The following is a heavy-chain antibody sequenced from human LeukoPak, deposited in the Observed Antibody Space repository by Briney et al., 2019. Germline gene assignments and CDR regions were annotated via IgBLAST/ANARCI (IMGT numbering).Heavy chain of an antibody. CDR3: ARDAGIAVAGKGWFDP. Sequence: ASVKVSCKASGYTFTSYARHWVRQAPGQRLEWMGWINAGNGNTKYSQKFQGRVTITRDTSASTAYMELSSLRSEDTAVYYCARDAGIAVAGKGWFDPWGQGTLVTVSS. J-gene: IGHJ5*02. CDR2: INAGNGNT. D-gene: IGHD6-19*01. V-gene: IGHV1-3*01. CDR1: GYTFTSYA.